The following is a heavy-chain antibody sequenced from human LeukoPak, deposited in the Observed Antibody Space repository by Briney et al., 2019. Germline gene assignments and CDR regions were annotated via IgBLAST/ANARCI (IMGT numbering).Heavy chain of an antibody. CDR2: ISYYNYNT. CDR1: GYTFTSYG. D-gene: IGHD6-19*01. CDR3: ARSHYSRGWEYFDY. V-gene: IGHV1-18*01. Sequence: ASGKVSCQASGYTFTSYGISWVRQAPGQGLEGMGWISYYNYNTNYAQKFQGRVTMTWDMSTSIVYMELSSLRSEDKAVYYCARSHYSRGWEYFDYWGQGTLVTVSS. J-gene: IGHJ4*02.